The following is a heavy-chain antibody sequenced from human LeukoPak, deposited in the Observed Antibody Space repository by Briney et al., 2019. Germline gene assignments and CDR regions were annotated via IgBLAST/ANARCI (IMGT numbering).Heavy chain of an antibody. CDR2: IQYDESSK. CDR1: GFTFSRHG. J-gene: IGHJ4*02. D-gene: IGHD4-17*01. V-gene: IGHV3-30*02. CDR3: GKDQGDYDLDY. Sequence: PGGSLRPSCPASGFTFSRHGMHWVRQAPGKGLEWVAFIQYDESSKYYADSVKGRFTISRDNSKNTLYLQMNSLRAEDTAVYYCGKDQGDYDLDYWGQGTLVTVSS.